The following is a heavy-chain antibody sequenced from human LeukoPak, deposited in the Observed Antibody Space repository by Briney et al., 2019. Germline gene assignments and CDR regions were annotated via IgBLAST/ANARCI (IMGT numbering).Heavy chain of an antibody. V-gene: IGHV4-59*01. J-gene: IGHJ5*02. CDR2: IYYSGST. CDR3: ARSRYSSSWST. D-gene: IGHD6-13*01. Sequence: SETLSLTCAVYGGSFSGYYWSWIRQPPGKGLEWIGYIYYSGSTNYNPSLKSRVTISVDTSKNQFSLKLSSVTAADTAVYYCARSRYSSSWSTWGQGTLVTVSS. CDR1: GGSFSGYY.